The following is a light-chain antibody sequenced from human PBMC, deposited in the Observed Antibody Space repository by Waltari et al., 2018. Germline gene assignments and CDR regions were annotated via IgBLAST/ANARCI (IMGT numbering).Light chain of an antibody. V-gene: IGKV2-29*02. CDR2: EVS. CDR1: QSLLHSDGKTH. Sequence: DIVMTQTPLSLSVTPGQPASISCKSSQSLLHSDGKTHLYWYLQKAGQSPQLLIYEVSSRFSGVPDRFSGSGSGTDFTLTISSLQAGDVAVYYCQQFYSTPLTFGGGTKVEIK. CDR3: QQFYSTPLT. J-gene: IGKJ4*01.